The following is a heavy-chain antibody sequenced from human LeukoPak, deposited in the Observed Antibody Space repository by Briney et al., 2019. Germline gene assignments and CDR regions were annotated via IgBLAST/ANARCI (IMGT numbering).Heavy chain of an antibody. D-gene: IGHD1-26*01. Sequence: GGSLRLSCTASGFTFGDYAMSWVRQAPGKGLEWVGFIRSKAYGGTTEYAASVKGRFTISRDDSKSIAYLQMNSLKTEDTAVYYCTRGSTRVDYWGQGTLVTVSS. CDR3: TRGSTRVDY. V-gene: IGHV3-49*04. J-gene: IGHJ4*02. CDR2: IRSKAYGGTT. CDR1: GFTFGDYA.